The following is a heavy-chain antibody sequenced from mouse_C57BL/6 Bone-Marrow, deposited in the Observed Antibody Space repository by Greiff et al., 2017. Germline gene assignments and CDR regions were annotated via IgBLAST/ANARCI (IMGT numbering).Heavy chain of an antibody. CDR1: GYTFTSYW. CDR3: ARSDYGNYEGYVDV. J-gene: IGHJ1*03. Sequence: QVQLQQPGAELVKPGASVKLSCKASGYTFTSYWMHWVKQRPGQGLEWIGMIHPNSGSTNYNEKFKSKATLTVDKSSSTAYMQLSSLTSEDSAVXDCARSDYGNYEGYVDVWGTGTTVTVSS. CDR2: IHPNSGST. D-gene: IGHD2-1*01. V-gene: IGHV1-64*01.